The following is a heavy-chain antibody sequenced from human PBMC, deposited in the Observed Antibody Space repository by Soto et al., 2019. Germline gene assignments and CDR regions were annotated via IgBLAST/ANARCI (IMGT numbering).Heavy chain of an antibody. CDR3: ARDTRSSSDPYYYYYYGMDV. V-gene: IGHV1-69*13. D-gene: IGHD6-6*01. CDR2: IIPIFGTA. J-gene: IGHJ6*02. CDR1: GGTFSSYA. Sequence: GASVKVSCKASGGTFSSYAISWVRQAPGQGLEWMGGIIPIFGTANYAQKFQGRVTITADESTSTAYMELSSLRSEDTAVYYCARDTRSSSDPYYYYYYGMDVWGQGTTVTVSS.